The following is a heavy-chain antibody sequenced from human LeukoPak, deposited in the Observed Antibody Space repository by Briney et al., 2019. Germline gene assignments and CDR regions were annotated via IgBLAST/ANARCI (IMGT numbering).Heavy chain of an antibody. Sequence: GGSLILSFAAFGFTFSSYVMSLVPQAPGKGLEWVSTISVSGGSTYYAYSVKGRFTISRDNSKNTLYLQMNSLRAEDTAVYYCAKRPDIVVVPLRSGYSGSHFDYWGQGTLVTVSS. CDR2: ISVSGGST. J-gene: IGHJ4*02. CDR3: AKRPDIVVVPLRSGYSGSHFDY. V-gene: IGHV3-23*01. CDR1: GFTFSSYV. D-gene: IGHD2-2*01.